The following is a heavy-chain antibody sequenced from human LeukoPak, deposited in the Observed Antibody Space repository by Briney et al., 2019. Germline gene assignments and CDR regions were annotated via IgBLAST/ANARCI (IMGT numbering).Heavy chain of an antibody. Sequence: SETLPLTCTVSCGSISGYYWSWIRQSPGKGLEWIGYIYYSGSTNYNPSLMSRVSMSVDTSKNQFSLKLSSVTAADTALYYCAKHRYSGFAFDPWGQGTLVTVSS. V-gene: IGHV4-59*08. J-gene: IGHJ5*02. D-gene: IGHD5-12*01. CDR1: CGSISGYY. CDR3: AKHRYSGFAFDP. CDR2: IYYSGST.